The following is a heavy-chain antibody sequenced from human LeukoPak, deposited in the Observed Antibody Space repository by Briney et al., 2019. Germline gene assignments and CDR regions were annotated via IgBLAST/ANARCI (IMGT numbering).Heavy chain of an antibody. Sequence: PGGSLRLSCAASGFTFSSYEMNWVRQAPGKGLEWVSYISSSGSTIYYADSVKGRFTISRDNAKNSLYLQMNSLRAEDTAVYYCARDHGAVADTNGFDYWGQGTLVTVSS. J-gene: IGHJ4*02. CDR1: GFTFSSYE. CDR2: ISSSGSTI. V-gene: IGHV3-48*03. CDR3: ARDHGAVADTNGFDY. D-gene: IGHD6-19*01.